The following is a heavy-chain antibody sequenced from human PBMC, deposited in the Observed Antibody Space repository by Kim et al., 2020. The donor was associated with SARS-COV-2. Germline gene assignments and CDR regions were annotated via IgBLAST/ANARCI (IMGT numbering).Heavy chain of an antibody. V-gene: IGHV4-4*07. J-gene: IGHJ6*02. CDR2: IYTSGST. D-gene: IGHD1-26*01. CDR3: ARDLWELRRYYYYGMDV. CDR1: GGSISSYY. Sequence: SETLSLTCTVSGGSISSYYWSWIRQPAGKGLEWIGRIYTSGSTNYNPSLKSRVTMSVDTSKNQFSLKLSSVTAADTAVYYCARDLWELRRYYYYGMDVWGQGTTVTVSS.